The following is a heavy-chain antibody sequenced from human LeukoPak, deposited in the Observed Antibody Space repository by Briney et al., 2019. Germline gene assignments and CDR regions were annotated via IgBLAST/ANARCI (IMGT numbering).Heavy chain of an antibody. D-gene: IGHD5-12*01. CDR2: IRYDGSNK. Sequence: GGSLRLSCAAPGFTFSSYGMHWVRQAPGKGLEWVAFIRYDGSNKYYADSVKGRFTISRDNSKNTLYLQMNSLRAEDTAVYYCATNSGYDFDAFDIWGQGTMVTVSS. J-gene: IGHJ3*02. V-gene: IGHV3-30*02. CDR1: GFTFSSYG. CDR3: ATNSGYDFDAFDI.